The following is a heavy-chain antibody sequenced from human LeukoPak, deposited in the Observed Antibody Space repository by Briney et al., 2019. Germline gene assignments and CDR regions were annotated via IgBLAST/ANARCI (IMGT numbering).Heavy chain of an antibody. D-gene: IGHD3-9*01. V-gene: IGHV4-38-2*02. Sequence: SETLSLTCTVSGYSISSGYYWGWIRQPPGKGLEWIGSIYYSGSTYYNPSLKSRVTISVDTSKNQFSLKLSSVTAADTAVYYCARGRPGLRYFDWSPRLDYWGQGTLVTVSS. CDR2: IYYSGST. CDR1: GYSISSGYY. CDR3: ARGRPGLRYFDWSPRLDY. J-gene: IGHJ4*02.